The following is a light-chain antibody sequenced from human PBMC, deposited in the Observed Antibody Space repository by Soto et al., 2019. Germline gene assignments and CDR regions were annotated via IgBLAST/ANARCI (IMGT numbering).Light chain of an antibody. Sequence: EIVLTQSPGTLSLSPGERATLSCRASQSVSSNYVAWYQQKPGQAPRLLVHGASTRVTGIPDRFTGSGSETDFTLTISRLEPEDFAVYFCQQYGSTPRTFGQGTKVEDK. V-gene: IGKV3-20*01. CDR1: QSVSSNY. J-gene: IGKJ1*01. CDR3: QQYGSTPRT. CDR2: GAS.